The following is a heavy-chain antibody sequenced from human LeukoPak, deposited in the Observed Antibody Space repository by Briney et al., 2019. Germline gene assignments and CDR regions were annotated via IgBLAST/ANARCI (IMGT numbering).Heavy chain of an antibody. D-gene: IGHD3-10*01. V-gene: IGHV3-7*01. CDR3: ARDKKGTYYGSGSSDY. Sequence: DSVKGRFTISRDNAKNSLYLQMNSQRAEDTAVYYCARDKKGTYYGSGSSDYWGQGTLVTVSS. J-gene: IGHJ4*02.